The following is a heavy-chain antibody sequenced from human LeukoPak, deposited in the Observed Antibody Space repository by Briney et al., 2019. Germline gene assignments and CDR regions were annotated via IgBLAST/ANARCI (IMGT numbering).Heavy chain of an antibody. D-gene: IGHD3-10*01. CDR2: FDPEDGET. V-gene: IGHV1-24*01. CDR1: GYTLTELS. Sequence: ASVKVSCKVSGYTLTELSMHWVRQAPGKGLEWMGGFDPEDGETIYAQKFQGRVTMTEDTSTDTAYMELSSLRSEDTAVYYCATGTVGYYGSGTRSGYYYYYMDVWGKGTTVTISS. CDR3: ATGTVGYYGSGTRSGYYYYYMDV. J-gene: IGHJ6*03.